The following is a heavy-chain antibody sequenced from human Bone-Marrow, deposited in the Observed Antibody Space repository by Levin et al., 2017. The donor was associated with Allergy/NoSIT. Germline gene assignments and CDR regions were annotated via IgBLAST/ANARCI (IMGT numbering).Heavy chain of an antibody. CDR1: GFTFSNYA. CDR3: GRDPNGDYIGAFDF. J-gene: IGHJ3*01. CDR2: ISGNGGGT. D-gene: IGHD4-17*01. Sequence: ASVKVSCAVSGFTFSNYAMTWVRQAPGKGLEWVSSISGNGGGTYYADSVRGRFTASRDNSKSTLYLQLSSLRVEDTAIYYCGRDPNGDYIGAFDFWGQGTMVTVSS. V-gene: IGHV3-23*01.